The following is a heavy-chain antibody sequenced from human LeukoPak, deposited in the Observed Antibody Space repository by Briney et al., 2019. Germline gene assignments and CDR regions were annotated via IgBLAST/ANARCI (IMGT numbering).Heavy chain of an antibody. CDR2: IYYSGST. CDR3: ARGPYGSGKNYYYYGMDV. D-gene: IGHD3-10*01. Sequence: SETLSLTCTVSGGSISSYYWSWIRQPPGKGLEWIGYIYYSGSTNYNPSLKSRVTISVDTSENQFSLKLSSVTAADTAVYYCARGPYGSGKNYYYYGMDVWGKGTTVTVSS. CDR1: GGSISSYY. V-gene: IGHV4-59*01. J-gene: IGHJ6*04.